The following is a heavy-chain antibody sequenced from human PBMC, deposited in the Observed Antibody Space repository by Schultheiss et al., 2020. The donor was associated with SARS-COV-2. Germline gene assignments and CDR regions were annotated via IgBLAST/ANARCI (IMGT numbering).Heavy chain of an antibody. Sequence: GGSLRLSCAASGFTFSSYSMNWVRQAPGKGLEWVSSISSSGSTIYYADSVKGRFTISRDNSKNTLYLQMNSLRAEDTAVYYCASICSSTSCYDYWGQGTLVTVSS. CDR2: ISSSGSTI. D-gene: IGHD2-2*01. CDR1: GFTFSSYS. CDR3: ASICSSTSCYDY. V-gene: IGHV3-48*01. J-gene: IGHJ4*02.